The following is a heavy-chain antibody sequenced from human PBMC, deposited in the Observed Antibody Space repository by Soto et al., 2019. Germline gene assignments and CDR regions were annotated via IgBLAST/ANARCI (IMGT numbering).Heavy chain of an antibody. CDR3: ARDWDIVAHKGYFDY. Sequence: ASVKVSCKASGGTFSSYAISWVRQAPGQGLEWMGGIIPIFGTANYAQKFQGRVTITADESTSTAYMELSSLRSEDTAVYYCARDWDIVAHKGYFDYWGQGTLVTVSS. CDR2: IIPIFGTA. D-gene: IGHD5-12*01. V-gene: IGHV1-69*13. J-gene: IGHJ4*02. CDR1: GGTFSSYA.